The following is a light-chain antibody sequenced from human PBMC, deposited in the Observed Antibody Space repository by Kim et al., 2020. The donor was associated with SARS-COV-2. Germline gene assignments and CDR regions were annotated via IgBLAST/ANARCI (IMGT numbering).Light chain of an antibody. CDR3: RRGLHIPPS. V-gene: IGKV2-28*01. CDR1: HSLLHTNGKDY. J-gene: IGKJ2*03. CDR2: LGS. Sequence: EPAYNTCRASHSLLHTNGKDYLDWYLQKPGQSPQLLVYLGSNRASGVPDRFRGSGSVTEFTLKISRVEAGEVGVYYGRRGLHIPPSFGQGTKLEIK.